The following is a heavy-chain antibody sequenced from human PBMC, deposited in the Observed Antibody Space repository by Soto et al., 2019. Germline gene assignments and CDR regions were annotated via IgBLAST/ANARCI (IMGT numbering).Heavy chain of an antibody. Sequence: QVQLQESGPGLVKPSQTLSLTCTVSGGSINSGDYNWSWIRQPPGKGLEWIGSTYYSGSTYYNPSLKSRVTISVDAPKNHFSLKLTSVTAADTAVYYCAGQTGDAALFDYWGQGTLVTVSS. CDR3: AGQTGDAALFDY. CDR1: GGSINSGDYN. J-gene: IGHJ4*02. V-gene: IGHV4-30-4*01. D-gene: IGHD4-17*01. CDR2: TYYSGST.